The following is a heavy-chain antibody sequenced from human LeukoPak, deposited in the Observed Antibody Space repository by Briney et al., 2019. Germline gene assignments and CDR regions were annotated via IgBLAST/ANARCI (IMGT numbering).Heavy chain of an antibody. CDR3: AKAGIQLWEGDSFYYYLDV. Sequence: ASVKVSCTASRGTFSGHGISWVRQAPGQGLEWMGGIIPLSGPANYAPKFQGTVTITADKSTGTAYLELNSLRSEDTAVYYCAKAGIQLWEGDSFYYYLDVWGKGTTVTVSS. CDR2: IIPLSGPA. CDR1: RGTFSGHG. D-gene: IGHD5-18*01. J-gene: IGHJ6*03. V-gene: IGHV1-69*06.